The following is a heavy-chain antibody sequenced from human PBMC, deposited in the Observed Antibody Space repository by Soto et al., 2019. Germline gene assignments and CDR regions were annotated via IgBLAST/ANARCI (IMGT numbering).Heavy chain of an antibody. CDR2: ISGSGATT. D-gene: IGHD3-16*01. V-gene: IGHV3-23*01. Sequence: GGSLRLSCEVSGFTLTDYAIIWVRHGPGKGLEWVSSISGSGATTYYAGPVRGRFIVSRDNSKKRVYLQMSSQRGDDTAMYFCGRGIEEKSLEFWGQ. J-gene: IGHJ1*01. CDR1: GFTLTDYA. CDR3: GRGIEEKSLEF.